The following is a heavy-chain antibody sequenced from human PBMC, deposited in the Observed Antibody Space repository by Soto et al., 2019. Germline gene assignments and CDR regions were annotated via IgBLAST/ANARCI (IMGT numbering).Heavy chain of an antibody. CDR3: AREKCSSTSCNHGMDV. V-gene: IGHV3-21*01. Sequence: PGGSLRLACVSSAFTFNNFPMQWVRQAPGKGLQWLASITTTSTYKYYADSVKGRFSISRDNAKNSLYLELTNLRSEDTAVYYCAREKCSSTSCNHGMDVWGLGTTVPSP. J-gene: IGHJ6*02. CDR2: ITTTSTYK. CDR1: AFTFNNFP. D-gene: IGHD2-2*01.